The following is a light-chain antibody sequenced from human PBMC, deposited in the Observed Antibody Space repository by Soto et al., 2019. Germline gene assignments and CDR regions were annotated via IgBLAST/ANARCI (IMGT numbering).Light chain of an antibody. V-gene: IGKV3-15*01. CDR1: QSVSTS. CDR3: QQYNNWWT. Sequence: EIVMTQSPATLSVSPGERATLSCRASQSVSTSLAWYQQKPGQAPRLLISGASTRATGVPARFSGSGSETEFTLTISSLQSEDFAVYYCQQYNNWWTFGHGTKVEIK. J-gene: IGKJ1*01. CDR2: GAS.